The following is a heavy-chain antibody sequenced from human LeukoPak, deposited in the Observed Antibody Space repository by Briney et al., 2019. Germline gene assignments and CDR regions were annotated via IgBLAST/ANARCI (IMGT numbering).Heavy chain of an antibody. D-gene: IGHD2-15*01. CDR1: GYTFTSYY. V-gene: IGHV1-46*01. CDR2: INPSGGST. Sequence: ASVKVSCKASGYTFTSYYMHWVRQAPGQGLEWMGIINPSGGSTSYAQKFQGRVTMTRDTSASTAYMELSSLRSEDTAVYYCARDRGYCSGGSCYPNWFDPWGQGTLVTVSS. CDR3: ARDRGYCSGGSCYPNWFDP. J-gene: IGHJ5*02.